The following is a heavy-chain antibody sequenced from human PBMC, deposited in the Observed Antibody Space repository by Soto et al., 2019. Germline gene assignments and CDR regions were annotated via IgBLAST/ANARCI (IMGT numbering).Heavy chain of an antibody. D-gene: IGHD3-10*01. CDR3: AKGDMLLWFGDPKGSDY. CDR1: GFAFSSSP. CDR2: ITGSGGGGST. V-gene: IGHV3-23*01. Sequence: EVQLSESGGGLVPPGGSLRLSCAASGFAFSSSPLSWVRQAPGKGLEWVSSITGSGGGGSTYYADSVKGRFTISRDNSKNMVYLQMKSLRTEDTAVYYCAKGDMLLWFGDPKGSDYWGQGTLVTVSS. J-gene: IGHJ4*02.